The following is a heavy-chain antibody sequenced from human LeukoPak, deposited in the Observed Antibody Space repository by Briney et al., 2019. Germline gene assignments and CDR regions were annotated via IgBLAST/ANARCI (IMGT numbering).Heavy chain of an antibody. CDR1: GGSVSSYY. V-gene: IGHV4-59*02. CDR3: ARDRIAAAGPHAFDI. J-gene: IGHJ3*02. Sequence: PSETLSLTCTVSGGSVSSYYWSWIRQPPGKGLEWIGNTYYSGSTIYNPSLKSRVTISVDTSKNQFSLKLSSVTAADTAVYYCARDRIAAAGPHAFDIWGQGTMVTVSS. CDR2: TYYSGST. D-gene: IGHD6-13*01.